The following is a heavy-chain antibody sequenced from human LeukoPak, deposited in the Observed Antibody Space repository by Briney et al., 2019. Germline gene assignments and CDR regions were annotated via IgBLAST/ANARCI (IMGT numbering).Heavy chain of an antibody. J-gene: IGHJ4*02. Sequence: SETLSLTCTVSGDSISNYYWSWIRQPPGKGLEWIGYIYYSGSANYNPSLKSRVTISVDTSKNQFSLKLSSVTAADTAVYYCARGPRPYDSSGYYYYWGQGTLVTVSS. CDR3: ARGPRPYDSSGYYYY. D-gene: IGHD3-22*01. CDR2: IYYSGSA. CDR1: GDSISNYY. V-gene: IGHV4-59*01.